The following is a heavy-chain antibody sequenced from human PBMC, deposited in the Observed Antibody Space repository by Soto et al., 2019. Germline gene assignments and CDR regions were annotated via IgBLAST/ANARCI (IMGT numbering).Heavy chain of an antibody. Sequence: EVQLVESGGGLVQPGRSLRLSCAVSGFTFEDYAMIWVRQVPGKGLECVSSISWNSGAIDYAASVKGRFTISRDTAKKSLYLEMNSLRVEDTALYYCAKAAPTCWPWYFDLWGRGTLVTVSS. CDR2: ISWNSGAI. CDR3: AKAAPTCWPWYFDL. CDR1: GFTFEDYA. D-gene: IGHD2-2*01. V-gene: IGHV3-9*01. J-gene: IGHJ2*01.